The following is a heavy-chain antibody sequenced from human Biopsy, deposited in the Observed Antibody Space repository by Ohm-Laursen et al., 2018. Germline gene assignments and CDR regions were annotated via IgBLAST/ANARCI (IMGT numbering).Heavy chain of an antibody. CDR2: IFYRGST. CDR1: GGSISNNNYY. Sequence: SETLSLTCPVSGGSISNNNYYWGWIRQPPGKGLEWIGSIFYRGSTHYKPSLKSRVNISVDTSKNQFSLKLISVTAADTAVYYCARDYDTSGYYYVSWGQGTLVTVSS. D-gene: IGHD3-22*01. CDR3: ARDYDTSGYYYVS. J-gene: IGHJ5*02. V-gene: IGHV4-39*01.